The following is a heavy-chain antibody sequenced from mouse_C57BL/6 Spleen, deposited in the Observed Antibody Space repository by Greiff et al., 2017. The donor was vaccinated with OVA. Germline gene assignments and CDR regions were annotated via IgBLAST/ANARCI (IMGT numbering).Heavy chain of an antibody. CDR2: IDPSDSYT. CDR3: ARRIMDY. V-gene: IGHV1-50*01. J-gene: IGHJ4*01. CDR1: GYTFTSYS. Sequence: VQLQQPGAELVKPGASVKLSCKASGYTFTSYSMQWVKQRPGQGLEWIGEIDPSDSYTNYNQKFKGKATLTVDTSSSTAYMQLSSLTSEDSAVYYCARRIMDYWGQGTSVTVSS.